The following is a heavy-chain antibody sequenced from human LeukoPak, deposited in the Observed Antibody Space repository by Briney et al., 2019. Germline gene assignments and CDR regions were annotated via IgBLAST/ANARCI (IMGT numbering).Heavy chain of an antibody. Sequence: GGSQRLSCAASGFGFSRYAMTWVRQAPGKGLEWVSLITESGHSTYYTKSVKGRFTISRDNSKNTLYLQMNSLGVEDTALYFCAKGFACAENRCYGLDSWAQGILVIVSS. CDR1: GFGFSRYA. CDR3: AKGFACAENRCYGLDS. V-gene: IGHV3-23*01. CDR2: ITESGHST. J-gene: IGHJ4*02. D-gene: IGHD4/OR15-4a*01.